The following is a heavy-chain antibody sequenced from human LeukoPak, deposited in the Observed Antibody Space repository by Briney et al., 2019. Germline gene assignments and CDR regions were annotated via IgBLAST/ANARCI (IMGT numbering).Heavy chain of an antibody. CDR2: ISYEGNNK. J-gene: IGHJ4*02. D-gene: IGHD5-18*01. CDR3: ATSRGYNYGYRALELPPSPID. Sequence: GGSLRLSCVISGYTFAHYGFHWVRQAPGKALEWVAYISYEGNNKYEDSVKGRFTISRDNSKSTLHLQMNSLRAEDTAVYYCATSRGYNYGYRALELPPSPIDWGQGTLVTVSS. CDR1: GYTFAHYG. V-gene: IGHV3-30*03.